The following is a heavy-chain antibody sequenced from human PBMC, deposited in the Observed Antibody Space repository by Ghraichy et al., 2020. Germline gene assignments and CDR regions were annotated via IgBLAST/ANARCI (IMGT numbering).Heavy chain of an antibody. Sequence: GGSLRLSCAASGFTFSNYAMNWVRQAPGKGLEWVTIISPDGTYAYYAESVKGRFTISRDQSKNTVFLQMNTLRREDTAIYYCARAPRVFGVAYLDYWGQGNQVTVSS. V-gene: IGHV3-30*04. J-gene: IGHJ4*02. CDR1: GFTFSNYA. CDR2: ISPDGTYA. CDR3: ARAPRVFGVAYLDY. D-gene: IGHD3-3*01.